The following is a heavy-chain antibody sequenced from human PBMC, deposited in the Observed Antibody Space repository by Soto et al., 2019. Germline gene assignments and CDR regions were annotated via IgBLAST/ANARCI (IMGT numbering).Heavy chain of an antibody. V-gene: IGHV1-69*01. CDR1: GGIFTNNA. CDR2: VIPLFDTA. Sequence: QVQVVQSGAEVKKPGSSVKVSCKVSGGIFTNNAISGVRQAPVQGLEWLGGVIPLFDTAYYAQIFRGRLRISADGATTTAYMELSGLTSADTAVYFCATGGHNDGYNFYHGMDVWGQGTTVTVS. J-gene: IGHJ6*02. D-gene: IGHD5-18*01. CDR3: ATGGHNDGYNFYHGMDV.